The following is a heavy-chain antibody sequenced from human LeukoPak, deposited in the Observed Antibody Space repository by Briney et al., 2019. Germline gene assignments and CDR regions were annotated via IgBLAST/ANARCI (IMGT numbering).Heavy chain of an antibody. CDR2: IYPGDSDT. V-gene: IGHV5-51*01. J-gene: IGHJ4*02. CDR1: RYSFTSYW. CDR3: ARLRGSGSYLVDY. Sequence: GESLKISFQGSRYSFTSYWIGWVRPMPGRGLEWMGIIYPGDSDTRYSPSFQGQVTISADKSISTAYVQWSSLKVSDTAMYYCARLRGSGSYLVDYWGQGTLVTVSS. D-gene: IGHD3-10*01.